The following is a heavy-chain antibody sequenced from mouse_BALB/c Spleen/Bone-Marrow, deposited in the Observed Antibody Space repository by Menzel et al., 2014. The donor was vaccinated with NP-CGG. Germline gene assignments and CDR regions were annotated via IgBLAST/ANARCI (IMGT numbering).Heavy chain of an antibody. CDR2: ISNLAYSI. CDR1: GFTFSDYG. Sequence: EVQLVESGGGLVQPGGSRKLSCAASGFTFSDYGVAWVRQAPGKGPEWVAFISNLAYSIYYADTVTGRFTISGENAKNTLYLEMSSLRSEDTAMYYCATIYYGNSYAMDYWGQGTSVTVSS. CDR3: ATIYYGNSYAMDY. V-gene: IGHV5-15*02. D-gene: IGHD2-1*01. J-gene: IGHJ4*01.